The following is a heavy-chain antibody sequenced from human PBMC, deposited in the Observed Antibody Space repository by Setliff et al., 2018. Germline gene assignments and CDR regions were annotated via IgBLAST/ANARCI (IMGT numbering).Heavy chain of an antibody. J-gene: IGHJ6*03. CDR3: AKHMTPVANYFNRYMDV. D-gene: IGHD4-17*01. Sequence: SSETLSLTCTVSGGSISNSTFYWGWIRHTLGKGLDWIGSINYYGSIFDDGTTYSTYYNSSLKSRATISIDTSKNQFSLRLTSVTAAAPPIYFCAKHMTPVANYFNRYMDVWGKGPTVTVAS. V-gene: IGHV4-39*01. CDR2: INYYGSIFDDGTTYST. CDR1: GGSISNSTFY.